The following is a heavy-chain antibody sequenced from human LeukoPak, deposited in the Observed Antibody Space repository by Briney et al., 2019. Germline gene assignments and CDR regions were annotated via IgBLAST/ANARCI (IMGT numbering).Heavy chain of an antibody. D-gene: IGHD1-26*01. CDR1: GFNLRTFW. V-gene: IGHV3-74*01. CDR3: VSDSGLRSGGDS. Sequence: GGSLRLSCAASGFNLRTFWIHWIRQDAGGRLVWVSRISPDGSVTTYTASVKGRFAISRDNAKNTLYLEMNSLRADDAAIYYCVSDSGLRSGGDSWGQGTPVSVSS. J-gene: IGHJ4*02. CDR2: ISPDGSVT.